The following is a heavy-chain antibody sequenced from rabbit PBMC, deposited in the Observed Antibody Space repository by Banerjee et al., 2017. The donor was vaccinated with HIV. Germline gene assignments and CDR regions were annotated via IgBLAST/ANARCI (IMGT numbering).Heavy chain of an antibody. Sequence: QEQLVESGGDLVKSEGSLTLTCTASGFSFSSDYDICWVRQAPGKGLEWIGYIYTGTGGISFYANWAKARFTISKTSSTTVTLQMTSLTAADTATYFCARGLHGTYDLWGPGTLVTVS. CDR1: GFSFSSDYD. J-gene: IGHJ4*01. D-gene: IGHD5-1*01. CDR3: ARGLHGTYDL. CDR2: IYTGTGGIS. V-gene: IGHV1S45*01.